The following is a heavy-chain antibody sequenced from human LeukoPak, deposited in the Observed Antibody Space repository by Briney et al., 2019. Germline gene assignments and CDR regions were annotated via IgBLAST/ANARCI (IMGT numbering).Heavy chain of an antibody. V-gene: IGHV3-15*01. CDR1: GFTFSNAW. Sequence: PGGSLRLSCAASGFTFSNAWMSWVRQAPGKGLEWVGRIKSKTDGGTTDYAAPVKGRFTISRDDSKNTLYLQMNSLKTEDTAVYYCTTDLSSTSGHYFDYWGQGTLVTVSS. CDR2: IKSKTDGGTT. D-gene: IGHD2-2*01. J-gene: IGHJ4*02. CDR3: TTDLSSTSGHYFDY.